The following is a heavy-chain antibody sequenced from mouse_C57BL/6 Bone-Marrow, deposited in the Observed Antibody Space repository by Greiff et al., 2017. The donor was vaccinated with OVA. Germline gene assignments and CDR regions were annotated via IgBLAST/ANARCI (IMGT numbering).Heavy chain of an antibody. D-gene: IGHD2-3*01. Sequence: EVKVVESGEGLVKPGGSLKLSCAASGFTFSSYAMSWVRQTPEKRLEWVAYISSGGDYINYADTVKGRFTISRDNARNNLYLQMSSLKSEDTAMYYCTRDGYYAMDDWGQGTSVTVSS. CDR1: GFTFSSYA. V-gene: IGHV5-9-1*02. CDR3: TRDGYYAMDD. CDR2: ISSGGDYI. J-gene: IGHJ4*01.